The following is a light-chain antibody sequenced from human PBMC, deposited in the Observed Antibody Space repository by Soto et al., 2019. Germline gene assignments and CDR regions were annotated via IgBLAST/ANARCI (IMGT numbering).Light chain of an antibody. Sequence: EIVLTQSPGTLSLSPGERATLSCRASQNVDSNYLAWYQKKPGQAPRLLISGTYSRATGIPDRFRGSGSDTDFTLTITRLEPEDFAVYYCQQWRSSPLSFGAGTKVDIK. V-gene: IGKV3-20*01. CDR2: GTY. J-gene: IGKJ4*01. CDR3: QQWRSSPLS. CDR1: QNVDSNY.